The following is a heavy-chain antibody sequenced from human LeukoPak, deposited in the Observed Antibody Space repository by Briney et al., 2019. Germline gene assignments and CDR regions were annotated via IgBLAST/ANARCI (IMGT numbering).Heavy chain of an antibody. CDR3: AKLKAPRQRFLEWLLVS. D-gene: IGHD3-3*01. CDR2: INPVSGGT. V-gene: IGHV1-2*02. J-gene: IGHJ5*02. Sequence: ASVRVSCKASGYASTDYFLVWVRQAPGKGLEWMGWINPVSGGTTYAQQFQGRITLSGDTSIDTAYMDLRRLRPDDTAIYFCAKLKAPRQRFLEWLLVSWGQGTLVTVSP. CDR1: GYASTDYF.